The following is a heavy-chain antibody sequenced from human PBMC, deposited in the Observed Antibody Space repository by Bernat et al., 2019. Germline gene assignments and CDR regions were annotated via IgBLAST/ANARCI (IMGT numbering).Heavy chain of an antibody. CDR1: GDSISSSTYY. V-gene: IGHV4-39*01. D-gene: IGHD3-10*01. CDR3: ARQRWGGYYMDAFDI. CDR2: VSNSEST. Sequence: QLQLQESGPGLVKPSETLSLTCTVSGDSISSSTYYWGWLRQPPGKGLEWIGIVSNSESTYYNPSLKSRVTISVDTSKNQSSLKRNSVTAADSAVFYCARQRWGGYYMDAFDIWGQGTMVTVSS. J-gene: IGHJ3*02.